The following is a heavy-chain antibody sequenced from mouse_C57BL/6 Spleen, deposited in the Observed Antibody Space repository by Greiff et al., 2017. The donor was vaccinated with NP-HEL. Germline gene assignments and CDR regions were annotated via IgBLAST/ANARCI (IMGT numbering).Heavy chain of an antibody. CDR1: GYTFTDYY. Sequence: EVQLQQSGPELVKPGASVKISCKASGYTFTDYYMNWVKQSHGKSLEWIGDINPNNGGTSYNQKFKGKATLTVDKSSSTAYMELRSLTSEDSAVYYCERYSPTVVATDYAMDYWGQGTSVTVSS. CDR2: INPNNGGT. D-gene: IGHD1-1*01. J-gene: IGHJ4*01. V-gene: IGHV1-26*01. CDR3: ERYSPTVVATDYAMDY.